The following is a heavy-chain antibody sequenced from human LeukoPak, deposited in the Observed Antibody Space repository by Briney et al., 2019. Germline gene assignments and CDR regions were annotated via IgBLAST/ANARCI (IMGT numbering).Heavy chain of an antibody. Sequence: GGSLRLSCAPSGFNFRGQSMSCVSQGPGKGLEWVAGISGRGQTTYYADSVKGRFTISRNNSTNTLFLQVNSLRADDTAVYYYAKDAIRGAISYFDSWGQGTQLAVPS. J-gene: IGHJ4*02. CDR1: GFNFRGQS. D-gene: IGHD1-26*01. V-gene: IGHV3-23*01. CDR2: ISGRGQTT. CDR3: AKDAIRGAISYFDS.